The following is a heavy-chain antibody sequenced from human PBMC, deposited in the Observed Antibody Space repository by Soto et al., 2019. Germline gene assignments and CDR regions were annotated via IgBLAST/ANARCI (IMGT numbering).Heavy chain of an antibody. CDR2: ISTNNDAI. J-gene: IGHJ4*02. D-gene: IGHD3-10*01. CDR1: GFSISDCS. V-gene: IGHV3-48*01. CDR3: ASVLGSRRSGSYPSY. Sequence: EVQLVESGGGLVQPGGSLRLSCAASGFSISDCSMNWVRRAPGKGLEWISYISTNNDAIYYADSVKGRFTISRDNAKNSLYLQMNSLRAEDTAVCYCASVLGSRRSGSYPSYWGQGTLVTVSS.